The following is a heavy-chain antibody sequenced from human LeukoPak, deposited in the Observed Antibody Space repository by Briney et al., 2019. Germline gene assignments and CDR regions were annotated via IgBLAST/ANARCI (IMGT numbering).Heavy chain of an antibody. Sequence: GSSVKVSCKASGGTFSSYAISWVRQAPGQGLEWVGGIIPIFGTANYAQKFQGRVTITADESTSTAYMELSSLRSEDTAVYYCAREGGGITGTTEGHYYYGMDVWGQGTTVTVSS. D-gene: IGHD1-7*01. J-gene: IGHJ6*02. V-gene: IGHV1-69*01. CDR2: IIPIFGTA. CDR1: GGTFSSYA. CDR3: AREGGGITGTTEGHYYYGMDV.